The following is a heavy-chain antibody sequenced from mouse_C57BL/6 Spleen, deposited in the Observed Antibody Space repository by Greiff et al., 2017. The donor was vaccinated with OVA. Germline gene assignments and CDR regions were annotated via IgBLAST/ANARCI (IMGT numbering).Heavy chain of an antibody. D-gene: IGHD3-2*02. Sequence: VQVVESGPGLVAPSQSLSITCTVSGFSLTSYGVDWVRQSPGKGLEWLGVIWGVGSTNYNSALKSRLSISKDNSKSQVFLKMNSLQTDDTAMYYCASEGSSGYVRFAYWGQGTLVTVSA. CDR3: ASEGSSGYVRFAY. V-gene: IGHV2-6*01. CDR1: GFSLTSYG. CDR2: IWGVGST. J-gene: IGHJ3*01.